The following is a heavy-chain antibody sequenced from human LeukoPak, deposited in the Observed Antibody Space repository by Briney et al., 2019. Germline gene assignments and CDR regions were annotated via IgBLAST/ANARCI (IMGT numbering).Heavy chain of an antibody. J-gene: IGHJ4*02. CDR2: INSAGGGT. CDR1: GFTFSTYA. V-gene: IGHV3-23*01. Sequence: PGGSLRLSCTASGFTFSTYAMSWVRQAPAKGLEWVSAINSAGGGTHYADSVKGRFTISRDNSKNTVYLQMNSLRAEDTAVYYCAKPLRGWYDFDYWGQGTLVTVSS. CDR3: AKPLRGWYDFDY. D-gene: IGHD6-19*01.